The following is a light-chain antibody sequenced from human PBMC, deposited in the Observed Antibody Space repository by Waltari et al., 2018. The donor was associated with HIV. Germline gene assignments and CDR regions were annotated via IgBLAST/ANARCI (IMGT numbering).Light chain of an antibody. CDR1: DLQASPY. CDR2: EVT. J-gene: IGLJ2*01. V-gene: IGLV2-14*01. Sequence: QSALTQPASVSGSPGQSITISCDLQASPYVSWDQRHPGNAPKVIIYEVTNRPSGLSNRFAGSKSGNTATLTISGLQPEDEADYFCTSYISGTSPVFGRGTRVTVL. CDR3: TSYISGTSPV.